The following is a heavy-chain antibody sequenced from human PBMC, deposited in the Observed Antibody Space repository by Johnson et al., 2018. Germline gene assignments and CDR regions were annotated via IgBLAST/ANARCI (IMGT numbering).Heavy chain of an antibody. CDR3: AGALSHYYYYVMGV. Sequence: VQLVESGGGLIQPGGSLRLSCAASGFIVQTKYMSWVRQAPGKGLEWISGIYSVDTTYYAASVKGRFAISRDNSKNTLYLQMNNLRVGDTAVYYVAGALSHYYYYVMGVWGQGATVTGSS. CDR2: IYSVDTT. J-gene: IGHJ6*02. V-gene: IGHV3-53*01. CDR1: GFIVQTKY. D-gene: IGHD2-8*01.